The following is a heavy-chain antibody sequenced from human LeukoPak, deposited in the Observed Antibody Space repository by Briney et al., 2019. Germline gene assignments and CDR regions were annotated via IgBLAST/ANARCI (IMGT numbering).Heavy chain of an antibody. D-gene: IGHD2-15*01. CDR1: GGSISTYY. J-gene: IGHJ4*02. CDR2: IYYSGST. V-gene: IGHV4-59*01. CDR3: ARSSHCSGGSCYSLTGVGY. Sequence: PSETLSLTCTVSGGSISTYYWSWIRQPPGKGLEWIGYIYYSGSTNYNPSLKSRVTMLVDTSKNQFSLKLSSVTAADTAVYYCARSSHCSGGSCYSLTGVGYWSQGTLVTVSS.